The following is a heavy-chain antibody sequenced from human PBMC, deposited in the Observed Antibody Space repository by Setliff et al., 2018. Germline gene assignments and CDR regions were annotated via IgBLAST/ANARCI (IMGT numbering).Heavy chain of an antibody. Sequence: SETLSLTCEVHGGSFSDYYWTWIRQPPGKGLEWIGEINHRGSTNYNPSLKSRATISIDTSKDQFSLKLISMSAADTAVYFCARGRNIAARLLDSWGQGALVTVSS. J-gene: IGHJ4*02. CDR3: ARGRNIAARLLDS. CDR1: GGSFSDYY. CDR2: INHRGST. V-gene: IGHV4-34*01. D-gene: IGHD6-6*01.